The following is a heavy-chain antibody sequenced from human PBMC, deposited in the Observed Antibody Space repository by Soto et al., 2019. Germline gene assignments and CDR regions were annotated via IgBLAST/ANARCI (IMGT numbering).Heavy chain of an antibody. J-gene: IGHJ6*03. Sequence: QVELVESRGGVVQPGRSLRLSCAAFGFTFSSYGMHWVRQAPGKGLEWVAVVWYDESNKYYADSVKGRFTISRDNSKNTLYLQMNSLRAEDTAVYFCARDGGVDYYYYMDVWGKGTTVTVSS. CDR1: GFTFSSYG. V-gene: IGHV3-33*01. CDR2: VWYDESNK. CDR3: ARDGGVDYYYYMDV. D-gene: IGHD2-8*02.